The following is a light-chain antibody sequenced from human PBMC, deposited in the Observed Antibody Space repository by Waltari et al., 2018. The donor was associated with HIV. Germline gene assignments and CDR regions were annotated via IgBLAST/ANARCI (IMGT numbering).Light chain of an antibody. V-gene: IGKV3-15*01. J-gene: IGKJ1*01. CDR2: GAS. Sequence: EIVMTQSPATLSVSPGERATLSCRASESVSSNLAWYQQKPGQAPRLLIYGASTRATGIPARFSGSGSGTEFTLTISSLQSEDSAVYYCQQYNNWRRTFGQGTKVEIK. CDR3: QQYNNWRRT. CDR1: ESVSSN.